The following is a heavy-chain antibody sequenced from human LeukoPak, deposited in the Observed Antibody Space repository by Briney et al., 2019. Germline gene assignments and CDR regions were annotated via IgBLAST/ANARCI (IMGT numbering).Heavy chain of an antibody. CDR2: IIPIFGTA. Sequence: ASVKVSCKASGGTFSSYAISWVRQAPGQGLEWMGGIIPIFGTANYAQKLQGRVTMTTDTSTSTAYMELRSLRSDDTAVYYCARTGYCSSTSCSDAFDIWGQGTMVTVSS. V-gene: IGHV1-69*05. D-gene: IGHD2-2*01. J-gene: IGHJ3*02. CDR3: ARTGYCSSTSCSDAFDI. CDR1: GGTFSSYA.